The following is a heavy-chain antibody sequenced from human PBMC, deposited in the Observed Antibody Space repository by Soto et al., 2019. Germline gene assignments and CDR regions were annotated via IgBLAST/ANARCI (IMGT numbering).Heavy chain of an antibody. CDR2: ILVDGRT. V-gene: IGHV3-23*01. CDR1: GFICSSYD. Sequence: GGSLRLSCAASGFICSSYDMSWVRQAPGKGLEWVSTILVDGRTFYVESVKGRFTISRDSSQNTVYLQMNSLTAGDTALYYCATATGTGGEAFDSCGQETRVTVAS. D-gene: IGHD2-8*02. CDR3: ATATGTGGEAFDS. J-gene: IGHJ3*02.